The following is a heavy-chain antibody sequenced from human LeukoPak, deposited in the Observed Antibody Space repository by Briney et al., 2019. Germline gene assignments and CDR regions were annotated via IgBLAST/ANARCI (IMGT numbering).Heavy chain of an antibody. CDR1: GCTFSSYW. Sequence: GGSLRLSCAASGCTFSSYWMSWVRQAPGKGLEWVANIKQDGSEKYYVDSVKGRFTISRDNAKNSLYLQMNSLRAEDTAVYYCARSSSSDYWGQGTLVTVSS. CDR3: ARSSSSDY. J-gene: IGHJ4*02. D-gene: IGHD6-6*01. CDR2: IKQDGSEK. V-gene: IGHV3-7*01.